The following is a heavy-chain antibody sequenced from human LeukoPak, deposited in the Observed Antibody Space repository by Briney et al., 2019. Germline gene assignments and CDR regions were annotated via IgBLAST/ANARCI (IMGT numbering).Heavy chain of an antibody. J-gene: IGHJ4*02. CDR1: GGSITTSSYY. D-gene: IGHD4-11*01. Sequence: SETLSLTCSVSGGSITTSSYYWGWIRQPPEKGLEWIGSIYYTGGTFYSPSLKSRVTISVDTSKNQFSLKLSSVTAADTAVYYCARHGGTRVTLAGVYYFDYWGQGTLVTVSS. CDR2: IYYTGGT. CDR3: ARHGGTRVTLAGVYYFDY. V-gene: IGHV4-39*01.